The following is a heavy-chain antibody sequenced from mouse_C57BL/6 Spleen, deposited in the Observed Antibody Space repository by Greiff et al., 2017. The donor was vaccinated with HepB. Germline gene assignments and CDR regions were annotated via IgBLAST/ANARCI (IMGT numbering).Heavy chain of an antibody. Sequence: EVQLQHSGPELVKPGASVKMSCKASGYTFTDYNMHWVKQSHGKSLEWIGYINPNNGGTSYNQKFKGKATLTVNKSSSTAYMELRSLTSEDSAVYYCARAAGGAWFAYWGQGTLVTVSA. J-gene: IGHJ3*01. D-gene: IGHD1-2*01. CDR3: ARAAGGAWFAY. V-gene: IGHV1-22*01. CDR2: INPNNGGT. CDR1: GYTFTDYN.